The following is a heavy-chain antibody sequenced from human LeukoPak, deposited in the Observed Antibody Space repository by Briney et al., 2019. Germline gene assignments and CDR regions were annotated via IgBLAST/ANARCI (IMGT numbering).Heavy chain of an antibody. V-gene: IGHV4-4*02. CDR3: ARGGGSSSWYYFDY. CDR1: GGSISSSNW. J-gene: IGHJ4*02. D-gene: IGHD6-13*01. CDR2: IYHSGST. Sequence: PSETLSLTCAVSGGSISSSNWWSWVRQPPGKGLEWIGEIYHSGSTNYNPSLKSRVTISVDKSKNQFSLKLSSVTAADTAVYYCARGGGSSSWYYFDYWGQGTLVTVSS.